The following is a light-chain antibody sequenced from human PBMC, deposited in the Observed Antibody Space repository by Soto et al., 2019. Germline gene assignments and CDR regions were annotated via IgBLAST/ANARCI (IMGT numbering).Light chain of an antibody. CDR2: KES. J-gene: IGKJ5*01. CDR3: QQRSNWTIT. Sequence: DIQMTQSPSTLSASVGDRVTITCPASQTISSWLAWYQQKPGKAPKILIYKESTLKSGVPSRLSGSGSGTDFNLTISSLEPEDFAVYYCQQRSNWTITCGQGTRLEIK. V-gene: IGKV1-5*03. CDR1: QTISSW.